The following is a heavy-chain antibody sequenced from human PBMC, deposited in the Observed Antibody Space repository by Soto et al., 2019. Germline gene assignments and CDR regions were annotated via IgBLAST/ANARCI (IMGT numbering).Heavy chain of an antibody. J-gene: IGHJ5*02. D-gene: IGHD6-13*01. CDR3: ARGASRSSQGNWFDP. CDR2: MNPNSGNT. V-gene: IGHV1-8*01. CDR1: GYTFTSYD. Sequence: ASVKVSCKASGYTFTSYDINWVRQATGQGLEWMGWMNPNSGNTGYAQKFQGRVTMTRNTSISTAYMELSSLRSEDMAVYYCARGASRSSQGNWFDPWGQGTLVTVSS.